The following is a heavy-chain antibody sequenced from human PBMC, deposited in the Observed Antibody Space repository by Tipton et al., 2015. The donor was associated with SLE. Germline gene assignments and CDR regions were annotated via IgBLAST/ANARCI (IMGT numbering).Heavy chain of an antibody. J-gene: IGHJ4*02. D-gene: IGHD4-17*01. Sequence: GLVKPSETLSLTCTVSGGSIRSSSYYWGWIRQPPGKGLEWIGSIYYSGSTYHNPSLKSRVTISVDTSKNQFSLNLSSVTAADTAVYYCARRITYGIPFDHWGQGILVTISS. CDR2: IYYSGST. CDR1: GGSIRSSSYY. CDR3: ARRITYGIPFDH. V-gene: IGHV4-39*01.